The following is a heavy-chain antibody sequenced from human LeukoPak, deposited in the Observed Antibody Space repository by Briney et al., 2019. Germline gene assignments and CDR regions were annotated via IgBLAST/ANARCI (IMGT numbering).Heavy chain of an antibody. V-gene: IGHV4-61*02. CDR3: ARVWVPGYSEHDAFDI. Sequence: SETLSLTCTVSGGSISSGSYYWSWIRQPAGKGLEWIGRIYTSGSTNYNPSLKSRVTISVDTSKNQFSLKLSSVTAADTAVYYCARVWVPGYSEHDAFDIWGQGTMVTVSS. CDR1: GGSISSGSYY. CDR2: IYTSGST. D-gene: IGHD3-9*01. J-gene: IGHJ3*02.